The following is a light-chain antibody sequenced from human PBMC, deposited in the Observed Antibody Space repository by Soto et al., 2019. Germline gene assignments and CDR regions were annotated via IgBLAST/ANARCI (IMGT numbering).Light chain of an antibody. CDR3: FSYAGNSVYV. Sequence: QSALAQPASVCGSPGQSITIFCTVTSSNVGSYNLVSWFQQLPGKVPKLMIYEGTKRPSGVSDRFSGSKSGNTASLTISGLQAEDEADYYCFSYAGNSVYVFGTGTKVTLL. V-gene: IGLV2-23*01. CDR2: EGT. CDR1: SSNVGSYNL. J-gene: IGLJ1*01.